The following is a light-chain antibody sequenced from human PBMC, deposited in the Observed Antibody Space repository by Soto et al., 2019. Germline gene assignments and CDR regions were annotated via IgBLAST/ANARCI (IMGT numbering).Light chain of an antibody. CDR1: LSVASDY. Sequence: ESVLTQSPGTLSLSPGERATLSCRASLSVASDYLAWYQQRPGQAPRLLIYGASNRATGIPDRFSGSGSGTDFTLTITRLEPEDFAVYYCQQYGSSPYTFGQGTKLEIK. J-gene: IGKJ2*01. CDR3: QQYGSSPYT. V-gene: IGKV3-20*01. CDR2: GAS.